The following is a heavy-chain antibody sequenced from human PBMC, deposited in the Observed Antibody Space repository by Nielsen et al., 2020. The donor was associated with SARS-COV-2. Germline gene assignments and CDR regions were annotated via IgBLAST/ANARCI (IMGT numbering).Heavy chain of an antibody. J-gene: IGHJ3*02. Sequence: GESLKISCAASGFTFSSYDMHWVRQATGKGLEWVSAIGTAGDTYYPGSVKGRFTISRENAKNSLYLQMNSLRAGDTAVYYCARNSGNDDAFDIWGQGTMVTVSS. D-gene: IGHD4-23*01. CDR1: GFTFSSYD. V-gene: IGHV3-13*04. CDR2: IGTAGDT. CDR3: ARNSGNDDAFDI.